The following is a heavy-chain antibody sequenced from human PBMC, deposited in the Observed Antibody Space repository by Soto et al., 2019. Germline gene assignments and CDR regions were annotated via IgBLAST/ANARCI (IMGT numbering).Heavy chain of an antibody. D-gene: IGHD3-9*01. CDR1: GFTLGKYT. V-gene: IGHV3-23*01. Sequence: GGFLRLSCAASGFTLGKYTMGWVRQAPGKGLEWVAESYSTGGTEYADSVKGRFTISRDNSKNTLFLQMNSLGVEDTALYYCARDREPDGIWTFDSWGQGTLVTVSS. CDR3: ARDREPDGIWTFDS. CDR2: SYSTGGT. J-gene: IGHJ4*02.